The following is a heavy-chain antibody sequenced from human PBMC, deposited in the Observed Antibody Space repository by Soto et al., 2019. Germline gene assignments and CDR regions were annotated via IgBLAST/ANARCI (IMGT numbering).Heavy chain of an antibody. V-gene: IGHV2-5*02. CDR3: AHRSIAAAGSNWFDS. CDR1: GFSLSTSGVG. Sequence: QITLKESGPTLVKPTQTLTLTCTFSGFSLSTSGVGVGWIRQPPGKALEWLALIYWDDDKRYSPSLKSRLTSTKDTSKNQVVLTMTNMDPVDTATYYCAHRSIAAAGSNWFDSWGQGTLVTVSS. D-gene: IGHD6-13*01. J-gene: IGHJ5*01. CDR2: IYWDDDK.